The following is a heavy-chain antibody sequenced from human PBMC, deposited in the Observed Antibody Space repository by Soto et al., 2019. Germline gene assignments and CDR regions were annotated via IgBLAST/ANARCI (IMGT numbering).Heavy chain of an antibody. Sequence: EVQLVESGGGLVKLGGPLSLPCAASGFPFIGYRMNWFGQLPGKGLEWVSSISSSSSYIYYADSVKGRFTISRDNAKNSLYLQMNSLRAEDTAVYYCARDDSAVDTAMVRLWGQGTLVTVSS. CDR1: GFPFIGYR. D-gene: IGHD5-18*01. CDR2: ISSSSSYI. V-gene: IGHV3-21*01. J-gene: IGHJ4*02. CDR3: ARDDSAVDTAMVRL.